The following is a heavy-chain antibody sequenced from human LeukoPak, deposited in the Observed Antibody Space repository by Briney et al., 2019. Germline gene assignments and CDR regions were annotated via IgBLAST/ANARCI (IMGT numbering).Heavy chain of an antibody. CDR2: ISAYNGNT. CDR3: ASRLITMVQGPRGWFDP. CDR1: GYTFTSYG. D-gene: IGHD3-10*01. J-gene: IGHJ5*02. V-gene: IGHV1-18*01. Sequence: ASVKVSCKAPGYTFTSYGISWVRQAPGQGLERMGWISAYNGNTNYAQKLQGRVTMTTDTSTSTAYMELRSLRSDDTAVYYCASRLITMVQGPRGWFDPWGQGTLVTVSS.